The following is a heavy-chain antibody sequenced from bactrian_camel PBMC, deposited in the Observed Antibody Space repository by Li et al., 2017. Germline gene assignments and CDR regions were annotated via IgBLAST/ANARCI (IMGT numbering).Heavy chain of an antibody. D-gene: IGHD3*01. CDR1: GFMFSSSY. V-gene: IGHV3S1*01. J-gene: IGHJ4*01. Sequence: VQLVESGGGLVQPGGSLRLSCAASGFMFSSSYMNWVRQGPGKALEWVAVSIGGPYSTTYYADSVEGRFSISRDNAKNTVYLQMNSLKSEDTALYYCATDGLWAELTYWGQGTQVTVS. CDR2: SIGGPYSTT. CDR3: ATDGLWAELTY.